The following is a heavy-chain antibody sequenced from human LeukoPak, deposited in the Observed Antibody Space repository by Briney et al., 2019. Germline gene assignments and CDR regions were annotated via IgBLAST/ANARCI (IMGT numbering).Heavy chain of an antibody. J-gene: IGHJ4*02. Sequence: GGSLRLSCAASGFTFSSYGMHWVRQAPGKGLEWVAFIRHDGRNKYYADSVKGRFTISRDNSKNTLYLQMNSLRAEDTAVYYCARGGSPPDTVVFDYWGQGTLVTVSS. CDR2: IRHDGRNK. V-gene: IGHV3-30*02. CDR3: ARGGSPPDTVVFDY. CDR1: GFTFSSYG. D-gene: IGHD5-18*01.